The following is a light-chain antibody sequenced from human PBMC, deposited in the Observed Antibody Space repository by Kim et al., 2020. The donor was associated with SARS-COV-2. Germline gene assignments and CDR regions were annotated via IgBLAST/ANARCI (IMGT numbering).Light chain of an antibody. CDR3: QVWDTNSDHVV. J-gene: IGLJ3*02. CDR1: RIGTKS. CDR2: SDR. V-gene: IGLV3-21*04. Sequence: SYELTQPPSVSVAPGQTAEINCGGNRIGTKSVHWYQQRPGQAPVVVIYSDREWPSGIPERFSGSNSGSTATLTLSGVEAGDEADYYCQVWDTNSDHVVFGGGTQLTVL.